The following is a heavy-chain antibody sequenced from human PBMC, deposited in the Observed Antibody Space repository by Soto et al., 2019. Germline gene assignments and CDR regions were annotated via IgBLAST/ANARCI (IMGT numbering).Heavy chain of an antibody. CDR1: GGSFSGYY. CDR2: INHSGST. Sequence: SLTCAVYGGSFSGYYWSWIRQPPGKGLEWIGEINHSGSTNYNPSLKSRVTISVDTSKNQFSLKLSSVTAADTAVYYCARVNGWNFYSAVLYYYYGMDVWGQGTTVTVSS. J-gene: IGHJ6*02. V-gene: IGHV4-34*01. CDR3: ARVNGWNFYSAVLYYYYGMDV. D-gene: IGHD1-7*01.